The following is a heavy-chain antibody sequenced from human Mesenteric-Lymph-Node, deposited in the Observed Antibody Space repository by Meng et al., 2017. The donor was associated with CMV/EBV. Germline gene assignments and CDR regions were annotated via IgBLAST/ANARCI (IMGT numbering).Heavy chain of an antibody. D-gene: IGHD2-2*01. Sequence: SETLSLTCTVSGGSISSSSYYWGWIRQPPGKGLEWIGSIYYSGSTYYNPSLKSRVTISVDTSKNQFSLKLSSVTAADTAVYYCARDRLIVVVPAARDYYYYGMDVWGQGTTVTVSS. CDR3: ARDRLIVVVPAARDYYYYGMDV. CDR2: IYYSGST. J-gene: IGHJ6*02. CDR1: GGSISSSSYY. V-gene: IGHV4-39*07.